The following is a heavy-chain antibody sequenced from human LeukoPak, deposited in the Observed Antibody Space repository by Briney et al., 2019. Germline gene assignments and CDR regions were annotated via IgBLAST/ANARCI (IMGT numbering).Heavy chain of an antibody. J-gene: IGHJ3*02. CDR2: IDPSDSYT. Sequence: GESLKISCKGSGYSFTSYWISWVRQMPGKGLEWMGRIDPSDSYTNYSPSFQGHVTILADKSISTAYLQWSSLKASDTAMYYCARSIAVAGNLGAFDIWGQGTMVTVSS. CDR1: GYSFTSYW. CDR3: ARSIAVAGNLGAFDI. D-gene: IGHD6-19*01. V-gene: IGHV5-10-1*01.